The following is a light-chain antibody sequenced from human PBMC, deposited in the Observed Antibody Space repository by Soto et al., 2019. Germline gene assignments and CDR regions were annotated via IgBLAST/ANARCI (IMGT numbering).Light chain of an antibody. CDR1: QSVSSSY. Sequence: EIVLTQSPRALSLSPGEKATLSCRASQSVSSSYLAWYQQKPGQAPRLLIYGASTRATGIPDRFSGSGSGTDFTLTISRLEPEDFAVYYCQQYGSPITFGQGTRLVI. CDR3: QQYGSPIT. CDR2: GAS. V-gene: IGKV3-20*01. J-gene: IGKJ5*01.